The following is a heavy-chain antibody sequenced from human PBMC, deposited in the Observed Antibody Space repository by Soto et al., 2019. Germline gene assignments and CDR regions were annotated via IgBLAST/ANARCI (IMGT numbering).Heavy chain of an antibody. Sequence: GGALRVAGAASVFTCSSYAMHWVRQAPGKGLEWVAVISYDGSNKYYADSVKGRFTISRDNSKNTLYLQMNSLRAEDTAVYYCATGGEQGGSYYYYYGMDVWGQGTTVTVSS. CDR3: ATGGEQGGSYYYYYGMDV. V-gene: IGHV3-30-3*01. CDR2: ISYDGSNK. CDR1: VFTCSSYA. D-gene: IGHD1-26*01. J-gene: IGHJ6*02.